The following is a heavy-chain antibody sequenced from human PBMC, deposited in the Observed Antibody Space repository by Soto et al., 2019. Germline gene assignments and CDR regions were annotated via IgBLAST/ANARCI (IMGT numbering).Heavy chain of an antibody. V-gene: IGHV1-46*01. CDR2: INPSGGST. Sequence: XSVKVCCKASGYTLHCVQQDPGQGLEWMGIINPSGGSTSYAQKFQGRVTMTRDTSTSTVYMELSSLRSEDTAVYYCARGGPYSRWSYYFDYWGQGTQVTVPS. CDR3: ARGGPYSRWSYYFDY. CDR1: GYT. J-gene: IGHJ4*02. D-gene: IGHD6-6*01.